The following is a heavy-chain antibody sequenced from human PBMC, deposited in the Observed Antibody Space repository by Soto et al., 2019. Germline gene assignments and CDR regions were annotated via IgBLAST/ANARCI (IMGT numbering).Heavy chain of an antibody. D-gene: IGHD1-20*01. V-gene: IGHV3-48*03. J-gene: IGHJ4*02. CDR1: GFTFSSYE. CDR2: ISSSVSTI. Sequence: GGSLRLSCAASGFTFSSYEVNWVRQAPGKGLEWVSYISSSVSTIYYADSVKGRFIISRDNAKNSLYLQMNSLRAEDTAVYYCARGGIRKADDYWGQGPLVTVSS. CDR3: ARGGIRKADDY.